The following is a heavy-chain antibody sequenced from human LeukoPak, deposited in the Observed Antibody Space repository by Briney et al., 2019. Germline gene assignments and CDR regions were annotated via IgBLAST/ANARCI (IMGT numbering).Heavy chain of an antibody. V-gene: IGHV1-2*04. CDR3: ARARPAAIRGDWFDP. J-gene: IGHJ5*02. CDR2: INPNSGGT. CDR1: GYTFTGYY. Sequence: GASVTVSCTASGYTFTGYYMHWVRQAPGQGLEWMGWINPNSGGTNYAQKFQGWVTMTRDTSISTAYMELSRLRSDDTAVYYCARARPAAIRGDWFDPWGQGTLVTVSS. D-gene: IGHD2-2*02.